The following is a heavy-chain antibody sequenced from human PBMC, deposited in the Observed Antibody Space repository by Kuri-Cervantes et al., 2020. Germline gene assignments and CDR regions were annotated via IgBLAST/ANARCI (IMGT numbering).Heavy chain of an antibody. Sequence: KVSCKASGYSFTSYWIGWVRQMRGKGLEWMGIIYPGDSDTRYSPSFQGQVTISADKSIRTAYLQWRSLKASDSAMYYFARTSGSYLGDFDIWGQGTMVTVSS. CDR3: ARTSGSYLGDFDI. CDR2: IYPGDSDT. CDR1: GYSFTSYW. J-gene: IGHJ3*02. D-gene: IGHD1-26*01. V-gene: IGHV5-51*01.